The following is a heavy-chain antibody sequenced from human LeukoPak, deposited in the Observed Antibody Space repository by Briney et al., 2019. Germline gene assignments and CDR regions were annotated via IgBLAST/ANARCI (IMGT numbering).Heavy chain of an antibody. Sequence: ASVRVSSEASGYTFTVYYMHWVRQAPGQGLEWMGWINPNSGGTNYAQKFQGWVTMTRDTSISTAYMELSRLRSDDTAVYYCARARGYCSSTSCLGHPNWFDPWGQGTLVTVSS. CDR2: INPNSGGT. CDR1: GYTFTVYY. CDR3: ARARGYCSSTSCLGHPNWFDP. J-gene: IGHJ5*02. V-gene: IGHV1-2*04. D-gene: IGHD2-2*01.